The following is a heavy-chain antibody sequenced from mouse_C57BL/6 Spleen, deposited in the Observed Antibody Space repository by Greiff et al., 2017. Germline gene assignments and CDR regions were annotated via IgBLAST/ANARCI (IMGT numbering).Heavy chain of an antibody. CDR3: ARSDPYFDY. V-gene: IGHV1-82*01. CDR1: GYAFSSSW. CDR2: IYPGDGDT. J-gene: IGHJ2*01. Sequence: QVQLQQSGPELVKPGASVKISCKASGYAFSSSWMNWVKQRPGKGLEWIGRIYPGDGDTNYNGKFKGKATLTADKSSSTAYMQLSRLTSEDSAVCFCARSDPYFDYWGQGTTLTVSS.